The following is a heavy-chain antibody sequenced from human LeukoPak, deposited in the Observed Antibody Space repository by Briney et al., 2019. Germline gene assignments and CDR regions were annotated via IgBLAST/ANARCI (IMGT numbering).Heavy chain of an antibody. J-gene: IGHJ6*04. D-gene: IGHD3-10*02. CDR2: IKEDGSEK. V-gene: IGHV3-7*01. CDR1: GFTFSSYG. CDR3: AELGITMIGGV. Sequence: GGSLRLSCTASGFTFSSYGMSWVRQAPGKGLEWVANIKEDGSEKYYVDSVKGRFTISRDNAKNSLYLQMNSLRAEDTAVYYCAELGITMIGGVWGKGTTVTISS.